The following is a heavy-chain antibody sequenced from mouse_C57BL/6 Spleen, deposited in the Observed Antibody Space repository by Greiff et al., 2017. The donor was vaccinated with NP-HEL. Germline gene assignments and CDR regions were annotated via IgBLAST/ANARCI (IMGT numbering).Heavy chain of an antibody. CDR2: INPNNGGT. V-gene: IGHV1-22*01. CDR1: GYTFTDYN. J-gene: IGHJ3*01. Sequence: EVQLHQSGPELVKPGASVKMSCKASGYTFTDYNMHWVKQSHGKSLEWIGYINPNNGGTSYNQKFKGKATLTVNKSSSTAYMELRSLTSEDSAVYYCARERDYYGSSFAWFAYWGQGTLVTVSA. CDR3: ARERDYYGSSFAWFAY. D-gene: IGHD1-1*01.